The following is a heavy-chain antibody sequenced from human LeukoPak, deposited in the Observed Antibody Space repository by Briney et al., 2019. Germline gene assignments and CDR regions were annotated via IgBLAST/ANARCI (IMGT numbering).Heavy chain of an antibody. D-gene: IGHD3-10*01. J-gene: IGHJ4*02. V-gene: IGHV3-23*01. CDR2: INSADNT. Sequence: PGGSLRLSCAASGFTFSTYGLTWVRQAPGKGLEWVSLINSADNTYYADSVKGRFTISRDNSMNTLYLQMSSLSADDTAVYYCARRSASRSFFDYWGQGSLVTVSS. CDR1: GFTFSTYG. CDR3: ARRSASRSFFDY.